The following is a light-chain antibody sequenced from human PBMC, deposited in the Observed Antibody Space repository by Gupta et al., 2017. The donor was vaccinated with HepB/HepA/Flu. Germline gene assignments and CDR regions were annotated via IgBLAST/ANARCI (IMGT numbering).Light chain of an antibody. CDR2: DTN. CDR1: TGPVTSGHY. Sequence: AVVPQEPSLTVSPGGTLPLPCASRTGPVTSGHYPYWFQQNPVHAPRTLIFDTNSTHAWTPARFSGSLRGGKATLTLAGAQPEDEYDYYWVLDYTGVGVFGGGTKLTVL. CDR3: VLDYTGVGV. V-gene: IGLV7-46*01. J-gene: IGLJ3*02.